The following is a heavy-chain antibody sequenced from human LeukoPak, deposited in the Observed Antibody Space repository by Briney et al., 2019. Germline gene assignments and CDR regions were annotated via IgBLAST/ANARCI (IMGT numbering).Heavy chain of an antibody. CDR1: GFTFSSYD. Sequence: GGSLRLSCAASGFTFSSYDMNWVRQAPGKGLEWVSSISSSSIYIYYADSVKGRVTISRDNAKNSLYLQMNSLTAEDTAVYYCAKSSIVLMVYAPHLDYWGQGTLVTVSS. V-gene: IGHV3-21*01. D-gene: IGHD2-8*01. CDR2: ISSSSIYI. CDR3: AKSSIVLMVYAPHLDY. J-gene: IGHJ4*02.